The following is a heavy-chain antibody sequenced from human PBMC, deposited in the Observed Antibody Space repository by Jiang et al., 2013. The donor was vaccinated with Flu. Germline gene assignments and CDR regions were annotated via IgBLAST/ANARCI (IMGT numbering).Heavy chain of an antibody. CDR2: ISYDGSNK. Sequence: VQLVESGGGVVQPGRSLRLSCAASGFTFSSYAMHWVRQAPGKGLEWVAVISYDGSNKYYADSVKGRFTISRDNSKNTLYLQMNSLRAEDTAVYYCAVRIVVVPAASDYGDY. J-gene: IGHJ4*01. CDR1: GFTFSSYA. D-gene: IGHD2-2*01. V-gene: IGHV3-30-3*01. CDR3: AVRIVVVPAASDYGDY.